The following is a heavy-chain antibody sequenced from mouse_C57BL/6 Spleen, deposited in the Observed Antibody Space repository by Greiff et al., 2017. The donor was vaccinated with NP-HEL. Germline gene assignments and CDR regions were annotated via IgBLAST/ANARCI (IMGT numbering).Heavy chain of an antibody. Sequence: VQLQQSGPGLVKPSQSLSLTCSVTGYSITSGYYWNWIRQFPGNKLEWMGYISYGGSNNYNPSLKNRISITRDTSKNQFFLKLNSVTTEDTATYYCARDSSGFDYWGQGTTLTVSS. CDR3: ARDSSGFDY. J-gene: IGHJ2*01. CDR1: GYSITSGYY. V-gene: IGHV3-6*01. D-gene: IGHD3-2*02. CDR2: ISYGGSN.